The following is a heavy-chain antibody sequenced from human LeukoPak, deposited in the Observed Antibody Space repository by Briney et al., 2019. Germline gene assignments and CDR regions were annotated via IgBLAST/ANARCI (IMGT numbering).Heavy chain of an antibody. CDR2: ISSSSSTI. V-gene: IGHV3-48*01. D-gene: IGHD3-10*01. Sequence: GGSLRLSCAASGFTFSSYSMNWVRQAPGKGLEWVSYISSSSSTIYYADSVKGRFTVSRDNAKNSLNLQMNSLRAEDTAVYYCASRFLWFGELLNGGDYWGQGTLVTVSS. CDR1: GFTFSSYS. J-gene: IGHJ4*02. CDR3: ASRFLWFGELLNGGDY.